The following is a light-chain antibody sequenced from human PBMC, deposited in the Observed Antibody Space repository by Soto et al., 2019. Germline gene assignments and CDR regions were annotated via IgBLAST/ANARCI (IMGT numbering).Light chain of an antibody. Sequence: DIQMTQSPSSLSPSVGDRVTITCQASQSISSYLNWYQQKPGKAPKLLIYAASSLQSGVPSRFSGSGSGTDFTLTISSLQPEDFATYYCQQSYSTPQITVGQGTRLEIK. CDR2: AAS. CDR1: QSISSY. CDR3: QQSYSTPQIT. J-gene: IGKJ5*01. V-gene: IGKV1-39*01.